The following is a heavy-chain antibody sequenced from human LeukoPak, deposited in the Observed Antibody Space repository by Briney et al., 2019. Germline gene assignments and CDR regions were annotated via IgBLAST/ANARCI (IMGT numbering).Heavy chain of an antibody. CDR2: INHSGST. CDR3: ARGRRTYYDFWSGYYLSGDNWFDP. D-gene: IGHD3-3*01. CDR1: GGSFSGYY. Sequence: SETLSLTCAFHGGSFSGYYWSWIRQPPGKGLEWMGEINHSGSTNYNPSPKSRVTISVDTSKNQFSLKLSSVTAADTAVYYCARGRRTYYDFWSGYYLSGDNWFDPWGQGTLVTVSS. V-gene: IGHV4-34*01. J-gene: IGHJ5*02.